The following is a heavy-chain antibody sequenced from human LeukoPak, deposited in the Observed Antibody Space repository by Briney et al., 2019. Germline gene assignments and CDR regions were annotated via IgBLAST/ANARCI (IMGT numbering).Heavy chain of an antibody. CDR2: ISYSGSVQ. Sequence: QPGGSLRLSCAASGFTFNNIGMHWVRQAPGKGLKWGSVISYSGSVQFYADSVKGRFTISRDDSKNTVYLQMNSLRVEDTAVYYCSRSPRDSRDWTGTLDYWGQGALVTVSS. J-gene: IGHJ4*02. D-gene: IGHD3-22*01. CDR3: SRSPRDSRDWTGTLDY. CDR1: GFTFNNIG. V-gene: IGHV3-30*19.